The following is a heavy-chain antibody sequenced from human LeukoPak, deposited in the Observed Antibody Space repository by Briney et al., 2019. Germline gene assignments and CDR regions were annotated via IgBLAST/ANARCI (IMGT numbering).Heavy chain of an antibody. CDR2: ISGYNGNT. CDR1: GYTFTSYG. D-gene: IGHD4-17*01. J-gene: IGHJ4*02. CDR3: ARGDYRDYIFRY. V-gene: IGHV1-18*01. Sequence: ASVKVSCKASGYTFTSYGISWVRQAPGQGLEWMGWISGYNGNTEYAQKLQGRVTMTTDTSTSTAYMELRSLRSDDTAMYYCARGDYRDYIFRYWGQGTLVTVSS.